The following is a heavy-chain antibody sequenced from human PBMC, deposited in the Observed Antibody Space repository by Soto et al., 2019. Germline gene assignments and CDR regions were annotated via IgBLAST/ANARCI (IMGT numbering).Heavy chain of an antibody. V-gene: IGHV4-30-2*01. CDR1: GGSISSGGYS. CDR3: ARGGNYGDYDNWFDP. J-gene: IGHJ5*02. Sequence: SVTLSLTCAVSGGSISSGGYSWSWIRQPPGKGLEWIGYIYHSGSTYYNPSLKSRVTISVDRSTNQFSLKLRSVTAADTAAYYCARGGNYGDYDNWFDPWGQGTLVTVSS. CDR2: IYHSGST. D-gene: IGHD4-17*01.